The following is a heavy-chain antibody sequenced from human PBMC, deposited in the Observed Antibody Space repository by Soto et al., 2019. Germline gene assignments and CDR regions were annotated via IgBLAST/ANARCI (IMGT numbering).Heavy chain of an antibody. CDR1: GFTFRTYA. CDR3: AKDAGSTEYFFAS. CDR2: ISHDGSNT. J-gene: IGHJ4*02. V-gene: IGHV3-30*18. Sequence: QVQVVESGGGVVQPGSSLRLSCAASGFTFRTYAMHWVRQAPGKGLDWVTVISHDGSNTDYGDSVKGRFTISRDNSKSTLSLQMNSLRPEDTGVYYCAKDAGSTEYFFASWGQGTLVSVSS.